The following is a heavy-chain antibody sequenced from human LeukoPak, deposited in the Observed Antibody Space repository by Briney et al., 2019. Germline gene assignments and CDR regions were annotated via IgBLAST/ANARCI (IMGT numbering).Heavy chain of an antibody. D-gene: IGHD2-15*01. J-gene: IGHJ4*02. Sequence: RSGGSPRLSCAASGFTFSSFAMTWVRQAPGKGLEWVLGISGSGGSIYYADSVKGRFTISRDNSKNTLYLQMNSLRAEDTAVYFCAKCSLGTCYSSLDNWGQGTLVTASS. CDR1: GFTFSSFA. V-gene: IGHV3-23*01. CDR3: AKCSLGTCYSSLDN. CDR2: ISGSGGSI.